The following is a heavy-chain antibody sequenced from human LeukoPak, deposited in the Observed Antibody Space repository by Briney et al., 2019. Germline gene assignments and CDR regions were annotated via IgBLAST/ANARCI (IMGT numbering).Heavy chain of an antibody. CDR3: ARGGSYDYGDYAPDY. D-gene: IGHD4-17*01. V-gene: IGHV4-31*03. J-gene: IGHJ4*02. CDR1: GGSISSGGYY. CDR2: IYYSGST. Sequence: PSQTLSLTCTVSGGSISSGGYYWSWIRQHPGKGLEWIGYIYYSGSTYYHPSLKSRVTISVDTSKNQFSLKLSSVTAADTAVYYCARGGSYDYGDYAPDYWGQGTLVTVSS.